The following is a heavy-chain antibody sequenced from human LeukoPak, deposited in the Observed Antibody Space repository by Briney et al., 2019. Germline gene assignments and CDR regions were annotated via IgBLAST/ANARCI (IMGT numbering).Heavy chain of an antibody. V-gene: IGHV3-21*01. D-gene: IGHD3-16*01. CDR2: ISSSSSYI. CDR1: GFTFSSYS. CDR3: ARDHQRVMGPSELKNVPNDAFDI. J-gene: IGHJ3*02. Sequence: GGSLRLSCAASGFTFSSYSMNWVRQAPGKGLEWVSSISSSSSYIYYADSVKGRFTISRDNAKNSLYLQMNSLRAEDTAVYYCARDHQRVMGPSELKNVPNDAFDIWGQGTMVTVSS.